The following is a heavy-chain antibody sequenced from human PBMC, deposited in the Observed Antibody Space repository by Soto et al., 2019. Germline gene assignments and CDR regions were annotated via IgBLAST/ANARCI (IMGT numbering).Heavy chain of an antibody. CDR1: GFTVSSNY. CDR3: ARALNYGDPMFGV. V-gene: IGHV3-66*01. Sequence: GGSLRLSCAASGFTVSSNYMSWVRQAPGKGLEWVSVIYSGGSTYYADSVKGRFTISRDNSKNTLYLQMNSLRAEDTAVYYCARALNYGDPMFGVWGKGTTVTVSS. J-gene: IGHJ6*04. D-gene: IGHD4-17*01. CDR2: IYSGGST.